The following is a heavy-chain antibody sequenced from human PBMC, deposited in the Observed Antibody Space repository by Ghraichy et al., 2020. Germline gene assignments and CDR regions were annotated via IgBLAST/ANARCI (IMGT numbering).Heavy chain of an antibody. Sequence: LSLTCAASGFTFSSYSMNWVRQAPGKGLEWVSYISSSSSTIYYADSVKGRFTISRDNAKNSLYLQMNSLRAEDTAVYYCARAPYQLLYSDYYYGMDVWGQGTTVTVSS. V-gene: IGHV3-48*04. D-gene: IGHD2-2*02. J-gene: IGHJ6*02. CDR1: GFTFSSYS. CDR3: ARAPYQLLYSDYYYGMDV. CDR2: ISSSSSTI.